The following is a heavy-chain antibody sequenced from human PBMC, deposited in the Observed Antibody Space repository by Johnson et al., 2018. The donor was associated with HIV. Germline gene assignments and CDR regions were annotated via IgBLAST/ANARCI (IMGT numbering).Heavy chain of an antibody. CDR2: VWYDGSNK. CDR1: GFTFSSYA. V-gene: IGHV3-33*08. D-gene: IGHD1-1*01. CDR3: VRPRGGRFNWNGLGAFDI. J-gene: IGHJ3*02. Sequence: QVQLVESGGGVVQPGRSLRLSCAASGFTFSSYAMHWVRQAPGKGLEWVATVWYDGSNKYYADSVKGRFTTSRDNAKNSLYLQMNSLRVEDTAVFYCVRPRGGRFNWNGLGAFDIWGQGTMVTVSS.